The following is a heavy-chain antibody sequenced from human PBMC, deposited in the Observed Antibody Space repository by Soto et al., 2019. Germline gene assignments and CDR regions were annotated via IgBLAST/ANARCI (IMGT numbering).Heavy chain of an antibody. J-gene: IGHJ4*02. CDR2: ISYDGSNK. CDR1: GFTFSSYA. D-gene: IGHD5-18*01. V-gene: IGHV3-30-3*01. Sequence: QVQVVESGGGVVQPGRSLRLSCAASGFTFSSYAMHWVRQAPGKGLEWVAVISYDGSNKYYADSVKGRFTISRDNSKNTLYLQMNSLRAEDTAVYYCASDWNSYGYFDYWGQGTLVTVSS. CDR3: ASDWNSYGYFDY.